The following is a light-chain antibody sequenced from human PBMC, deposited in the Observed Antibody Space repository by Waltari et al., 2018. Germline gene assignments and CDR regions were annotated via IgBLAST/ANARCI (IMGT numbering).Light chain of an antibody. V-gene: IGLV2-14*03. J-gene: IGLJ1*01. Sequence: HSALTQPASVSGSPGQSITISCTGISSDIDHYKSVSWYQQHPGKAPKLIIYDVNVRPSRVSNLFSGSKSCNTASLTISGLQADDEADYYCSSYVSSNFGSGTKVTVL. CDR2: DVN. CDR1: SSDIDHYKS. CDR3: SSYVSSN.